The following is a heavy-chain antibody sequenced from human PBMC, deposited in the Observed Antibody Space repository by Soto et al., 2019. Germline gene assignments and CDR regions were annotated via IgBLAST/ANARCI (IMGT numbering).Heavy chain of an antibody. V-gene: IGHV3-23*01. CDR1: GFTFSSYA. D-gene: IGHD2-15*01. J-gene: IGHJ4*02. Sequence: EVQLLESGGGLVQPGGSLRLSCAASGFTFSSYAMSWVRQAPEKGLEWVSAISGSGGSTYYADPVKGRFTISRDHSKNTLYLQMNSLRAEDTAVYYCAKDRYCSGVSCHRHFDYWGQGTLVTVSS. CDR2: ISGSGGST. CDR3: AKDRYCSGVSCHRHFDY.